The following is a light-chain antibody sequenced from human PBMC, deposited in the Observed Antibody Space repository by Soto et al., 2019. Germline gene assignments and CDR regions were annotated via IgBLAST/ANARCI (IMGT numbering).Light chain of an antibody. CDR1: QRINIY. CDR2: SAS. CDR3: QQANSFPLT. V-gene: IGKV1-39*01. Sequence: DIQMTQSPSSLSTSIGDRVTITCRASQRINIYLNWYRQKPGKAPELLIYSASNLQRGVPSRFSGSGSGTDFTLTISSLQPEDFATYYCQQANSFPLTFGGGTKVDIK. J-gene: IGKJ4*01.